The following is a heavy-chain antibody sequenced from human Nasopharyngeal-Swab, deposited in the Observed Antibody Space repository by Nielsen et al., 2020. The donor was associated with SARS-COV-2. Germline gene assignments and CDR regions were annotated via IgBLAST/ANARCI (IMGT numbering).Heavy chain of an antibody. CDR3: ARDNFYNSSEYYSPDY. J-gene: IGHJ4*02. Sequence: ASVKVSCKASGYTFTDYYIQWVRQAPGQGLEWMGRINPNSGGTNYAQKFQGRVTMTRDTSITTAYMELSRLRSGDTAVYYCARDNFYNSSEYYSPDYWGQGTLVTVSS. V-gene: IGHV1-2*06. D-gene: IGHD3-22*01. CDR1: GYTFTDYY. CDR2: INPNSGGT.